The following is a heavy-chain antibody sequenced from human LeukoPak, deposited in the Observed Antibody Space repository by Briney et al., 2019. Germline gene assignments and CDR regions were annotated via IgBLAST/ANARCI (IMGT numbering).Heavy chain of an antibody. J-gene: IGHJ4*02. CDR3: ARDIRNSGSYYSDY. CDR2: IYDSGST. CDR1: GGSTATYY. Sequence: KSSETLSLTCTVSGGSTATYYWSWIRQPAGKGLEWIGRIYDSGSTQYNPSLKSRVTMSVDRSRNQFSLKLSSVTAADTALYFCARDIRNSGSYYSDYWGRGTLVTVSS. V-gene: IGHV4-4*07. D-gene: IGHD3-10*01.